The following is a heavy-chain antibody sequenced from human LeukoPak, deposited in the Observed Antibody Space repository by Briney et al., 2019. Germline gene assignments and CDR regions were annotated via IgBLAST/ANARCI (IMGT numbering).Heavy chain of an antibody. Sequence: GGSLRLSCAASGFTVSSNYMSWVRQAPGKGLEWVSVIYSGGSTYYADSVKGRFTISRGNSKNTLYLQMNSLRAEDTAVYYCARDLYYYDSSGYPEGPFDYWGQGTLVTVSS. CDR1: GFTVSSNY. D-gene: IGHD3-22*01. V-gene: IGHV3-66*02. CDR3: ARDLYYYDSSGYPEGPFDY. CDR2: IYSGGST. J-gene: IGHJ4*02.